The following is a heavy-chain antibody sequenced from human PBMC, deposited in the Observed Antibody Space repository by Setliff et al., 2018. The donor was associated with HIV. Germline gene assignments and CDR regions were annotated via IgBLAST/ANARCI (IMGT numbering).Heavy chain of an antibody. CDR1: GGTFSSYA. J-gene: IGHJ6*02. D-gene: IGHD4-4*01. CDR3: AIYPFSRGSNYVSPDYFYTMDV. CDR2: IIPIFRTA. Sequence: SVKVSCKASGGTFSSYAISWVRQAPGQGLEWMGGIIPIFRTAHYAQEFQGRVTITADEPTSTAYMELSSLRSEDTAVYYCAIYPFSRGSNYVSPDYFYTMDVWGQGTTVTVSS. V-gene: IGHV1-69*13.